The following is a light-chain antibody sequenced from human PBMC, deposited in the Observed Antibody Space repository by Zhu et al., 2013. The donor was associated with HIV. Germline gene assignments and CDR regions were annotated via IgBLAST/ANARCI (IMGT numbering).Light chain of an antibody. Sequence: DIVMTQSPDSLAVSLGERATINCKSSQSLLYVSDTEDYSNNYVAWYQQKPGQPPKLLISWASTRESGVPDRFSGSGSGTDFTLTIRSLQAEDVAVYYCLQYYSTPRTFGQGTKLEIK. CDR2: WAS. CDR1: QSLLYVSDTEDYSNNY. V-gene: IGKV4-1*01. CDR3: LQYYSTPRT. J-gene: IGKJ2*01.